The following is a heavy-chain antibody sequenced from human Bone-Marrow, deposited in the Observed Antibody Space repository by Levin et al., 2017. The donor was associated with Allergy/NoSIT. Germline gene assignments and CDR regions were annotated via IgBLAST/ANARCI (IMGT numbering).Heavy chain of an antibody. Sequence: SQTLSLPCTVSGGSIRSGGYYWRWIRQQPGKGLEWIGYIYYSGNTYYNPSLKSRVMISVDTSKNQFSLKVSSVTAADTAVYYCAREDGSTIDYWGQGILVTVSS. J-gene: IGHJ4*02. CDR3: AREDGSTIDY. V-gene: IGHV4-31*03. D-gene: IGHD1/OR15-1a*01. CDR1: GGSIRSGGYY. CDR2: IYYSGNT.